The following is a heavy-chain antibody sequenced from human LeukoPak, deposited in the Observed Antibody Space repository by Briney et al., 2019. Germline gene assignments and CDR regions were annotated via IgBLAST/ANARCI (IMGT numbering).Heavy chain of an antibody. Sequence: SETLSLTCAVSGYSISSGYYWGWIRQPPGNGLEWIGSIYHSGSTYYNPSLKSRVTISVDTSKNQFSLKLSSVTAADTAVYYCASWYSSSGKYFDYWGQGTLVTVSS. CDR3: ASWYSSSGKYFDY. CDR1: GYSISSGYY. V-gene: IGHV4-38-2*01. CDR2: IYHSGST. J-gene: IGHJ4*02. D-gene: IGHD6-13*01.